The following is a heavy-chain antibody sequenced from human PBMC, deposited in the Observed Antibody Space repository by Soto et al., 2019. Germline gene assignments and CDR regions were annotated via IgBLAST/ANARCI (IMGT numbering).Heavy chain of an antibody. CDR1: GFTVSSNY. D-gene: IGHD2-15*01. CDR3: ARDGEYCSGGSCYSQFDY. Sequence: EVQLVESGGGLVQPGGSLRLSCAASGFTVSSNYMSWVRQAPGKGLAWVSVIYSGGSTYYADSVKGRFTISRDNSKNTLYLQMNSLRAEDTAVYYCARDGEYCSGGSCYSQFDYWGQGTLVTVSS. CDR2: IYSGGST. V-gene: IGHV3-66*01. J-gene: IGHJ4*02.